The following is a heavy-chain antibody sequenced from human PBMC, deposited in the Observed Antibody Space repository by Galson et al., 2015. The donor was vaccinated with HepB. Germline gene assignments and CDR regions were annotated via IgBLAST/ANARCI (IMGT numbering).Heavy chain of an antibody. CDR3: ARVVLRFFEWPLDY. J-gene: IGHJ4*02. V-gene: IGHV3-30-3*01. D-gene: IGHD3-3*01. CDR1: GFTFSSHV. Sequence: SLRLSCAASGFTFSSHVIHWVRQAPGKGLEWVASISYDGSNKYYADSVKGRFTISRDNSKNTLYLQMNSLRTEDTAMYFCARVVLRFFEWPLDYWGQGTLVTVSS. CDR2: ISYDGSNK.